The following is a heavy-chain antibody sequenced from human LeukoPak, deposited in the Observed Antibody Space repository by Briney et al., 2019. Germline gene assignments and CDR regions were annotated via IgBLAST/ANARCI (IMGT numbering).Heavy chain of an antibody. CDR3: AMNSAFPYFDY. D-gene: IGHD1/OR15-1a*01. Sequence: SETLSLTCTVSGGSISISSDYWGWIRQPPGKGLEWIGSIYYSGSTNYNPSLKSRVTMSVDTSKNQFSLNLSSATAADTAVYYCAMNSAFPYFDYWGQGTLVTVSS. CDR2: IYYSGST. CDR1: GGSISISSDY. J-gene: IGHJ4*02. V-gene: IGHV4-39*01.